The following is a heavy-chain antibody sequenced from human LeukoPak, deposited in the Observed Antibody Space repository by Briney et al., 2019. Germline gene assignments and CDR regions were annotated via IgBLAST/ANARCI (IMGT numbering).Heavy chain of an antibody. V-gene: IGHV1-69*04. D-gene: IGHD3-3*01. CDR3: ARVSVDGARDFGPEDEAFDI. Sequence: SVKVSCKASGGTFSSYAISWVRQAPGQGLEWMGRIIPILGIANYAQKFQSRVTITADKSTSTAYMELSSLRSEDTAVYYCARVSVDGARDFGPEDEAFDIWGQGTMVTVSS. CDR1: GGTFSSYA. CDR2: IIPILGIA. J-gene: IGHJ3*02.